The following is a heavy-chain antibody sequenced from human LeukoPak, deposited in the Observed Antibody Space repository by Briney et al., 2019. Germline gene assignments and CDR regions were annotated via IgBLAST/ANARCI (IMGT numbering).Heavy chain of an antibody. D-gene: IGHD1-26*01. CDR3: VRGAPFDY. V-gene: IGHV3-74*01. CDR2: INSDGTST. Sequence: SGGSLRLSCAASGFTFTSYWMHWVRRAPGKGLVWVSRINSDGTSTAYADSVKGRFTISRDNAQNMLFLQMNTLRVDDTAVYYCVRGAPFDYWGQGTLVTVPS. CDR1: GFTFTSYW. J-gene: IGHJ4*02.